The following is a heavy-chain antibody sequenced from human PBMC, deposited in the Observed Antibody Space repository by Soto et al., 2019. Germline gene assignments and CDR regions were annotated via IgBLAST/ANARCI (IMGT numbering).Heavy chain of an antibody. CDR3: ARDLYQRDDNSPKRNGLSSTYGMDV. V-gene: IGHV3-30-3*01. Sequence: GGSLRLSCAASGFTFSSYAMHWVRQAPGKGLEWVAVISYDGSNKYYADSVKGRFTISRDNSKNTLYLQMNSLRAEDTAVYYCARDLYQRDDNSPKRNGLSSTYGMDVWGQGTTVTVSS. CDR2: ISYDGSNK. D-gene: IGHD2-8*01. CDR1: GFTFSSYA. J-gene: IGHJ6*02.